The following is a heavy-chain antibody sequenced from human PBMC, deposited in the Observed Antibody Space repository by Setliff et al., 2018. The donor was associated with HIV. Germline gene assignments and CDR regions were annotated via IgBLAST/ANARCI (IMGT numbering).Heavy chain of an antibody. CDR2: IFQSGSI. D-gene: IGHD2-8*02. V-gene: IGHV4-4*02. J-gene: IGHJ2*01. CDR3: ARRPTGIYPGGPNWYFDL. Sequence: SETLSLTCVVSGGSISGDHWWSWVRQPPGKGLECIGDIFQSGSINYSPFLKSRLSISIDQSKNQFSLRLTSVTAADTAIYYCARRPTGIYPGGPNWYFDLWGRGTLVTVSS. CDR1: GGSISGDHW.